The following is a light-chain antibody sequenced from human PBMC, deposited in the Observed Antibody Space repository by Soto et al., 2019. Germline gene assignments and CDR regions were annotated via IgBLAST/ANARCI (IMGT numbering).Light chain of an antibody. CDR2: GAS. CDR3: QLYDNLPPFT. J-gene: IGKJ3*01. V-gene: IGKV1-33*01. CDR1: QDIRKY. Sequence: DIQMTQSPSSLSASVGDRVTITCQASQDIRKYLNWYQQKAGRAPKLLIYGASNLETGVPSRFSGSGYGTDFPFTISSLQPEDIATYYCQLYDNLPPFTFGPGTKVAIK.